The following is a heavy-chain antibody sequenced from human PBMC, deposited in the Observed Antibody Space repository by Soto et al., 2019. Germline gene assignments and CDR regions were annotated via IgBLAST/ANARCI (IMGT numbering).Heavy chain of an antibody. V-gene: IGHV1-69*12. CDR3: ARESRYCSGGSCYCLPGMDY. CDR1: GGTFSSYA. D-gene: IGHD2-15*01. Sequence: QVQLVQSGAEVKKPGSSVKVSCKASGGTFSSYAISWVRQAPGQGLEWMGGIITIFGTANYAQKFQGRVTITADEDASTADRELSRRRSEDTAVYYCARESRYCSGGSCYCLPGMDYWGQGTLVTVSS. J-gene: IGHJ4*02. CDR2: IITIFGTA.